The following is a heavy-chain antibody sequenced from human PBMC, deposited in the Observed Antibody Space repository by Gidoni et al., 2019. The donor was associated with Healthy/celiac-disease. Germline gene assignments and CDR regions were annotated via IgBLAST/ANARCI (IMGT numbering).Heavy chain of an antibody. J-gene: IGHJ4*02. CDR1: GGSISSYY. CDR2: IYYSGST. CDR3: ARGLGAYGDYDTGFDY. D-gene: IGHD4-17*01. Sequence: QVQLQESGPGLVKPSETLSLTCTVSGGSISSYYWSWIRQPPGKGLEWIGYIYYSGSTNYNPSLKSRVTISVDTSKNQFSLKLSSVTAADTAVYYCARGLGAYGDYDTGFDYWGQGTLVTVSS. V-gene: IGHV4-59*01.